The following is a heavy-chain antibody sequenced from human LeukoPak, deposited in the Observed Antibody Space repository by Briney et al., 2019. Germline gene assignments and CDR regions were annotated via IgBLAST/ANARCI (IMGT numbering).Heavy chain of an antibody. CDR2: INEDGSDR. Sequence: GGSLRLSCAASGFTFSSSWMTWVRQAPGKGMEWVANINEDGSDRYYVGSVKGRFTISRDNAKNSLYLQMNSLRADDTAVYYCAGDEGWTFDIWGQGTKVTVSS. J-gene: IGHJ3*02. V-gene: IGHV3-7*01. D-gene: IGHD5-24*01. CDR3: AGDEGWTFDI. CDR1: GFTFSSSW.